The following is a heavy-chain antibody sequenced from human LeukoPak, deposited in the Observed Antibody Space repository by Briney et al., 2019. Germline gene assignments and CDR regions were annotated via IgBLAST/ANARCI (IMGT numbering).Heavy chain of an antibody. CDR1: GFTFSSYA. Sequence: GGSLRLSCAASGFTFSSYAMHWVRQAPGKGLEWVAFIRYDGSNKYYADSVKGRFTISRDNSKNTLYLQMNSLRAEDTAVYYCAKEEFTIFDYWGQGTLVTVSS. CDR3: AKEEFTIFDY. J-gene: IGHJ4*02. D-gene: IGHD3-10*01. V-gene: IGHV3-30*02. CDR2: IRYDGSNK.